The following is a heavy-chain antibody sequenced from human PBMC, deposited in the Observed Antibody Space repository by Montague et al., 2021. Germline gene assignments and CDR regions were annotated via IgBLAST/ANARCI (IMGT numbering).Heavy chain of an antibody. Sequence: TFYAESVKGRFIVSRDNSNNALYLHLNSLRGEDSAIYYCVKTSSGTYDSWGPGTLVTVSS. CDR2: T. V-gene: IGHV3-23*01. CDR3: VKTSSGTYDS. D-gene: IGHD1-26*01. J-gene: IGHJ5*01.